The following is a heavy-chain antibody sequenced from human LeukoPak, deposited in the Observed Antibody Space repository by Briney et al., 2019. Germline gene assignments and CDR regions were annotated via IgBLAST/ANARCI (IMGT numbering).Heavy chain of an antibody. CDR3: AKDPLIAAAGSHSWFDP. CDR2: FSGSGGST. J-gene: IGHJ5*02. CDR1: GFALSSYL. D-gene: IGHD6-13*01. Sequence: GGSLRLSSAASGFALSSYLMHWVRQAPGEGLVWVSAFSGSGGSTYYADSVNGRFTISRDNSKNPLYLQMSSLRAEDTAVYYCAKDPLIAAAGSHSWFDPWGQGTLVTVSS. V-gene: IGHV3-23*01.